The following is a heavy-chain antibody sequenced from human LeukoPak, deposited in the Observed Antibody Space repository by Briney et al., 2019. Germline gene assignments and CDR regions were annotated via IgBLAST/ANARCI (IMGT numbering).Heavy chain of an antibody. CDR2: IYYSGST. CDR1: GGSISSYY. V-gene: IGHV4-59*08. CDR3: ARGRQQLAQFDY. Sequence: SETLSLTCTVSGGSISSYYWSWIRQPPGKGLEWIGYIYYSGSTNYNPSLKSRVTISVDTSKNQFSLKLSSVTAADTAVYYCARGRQQLAQFDYWGQGTLVTVSS. D-gene: IGHD6-13*01. J-gene: IGHJ4*02.